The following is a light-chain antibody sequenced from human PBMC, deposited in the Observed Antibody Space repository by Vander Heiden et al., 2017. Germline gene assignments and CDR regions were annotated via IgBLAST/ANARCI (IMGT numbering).Light chain of an antibody. Sequence: QSALTQPASVSGSPGQSIPISCTGTSSDVGGYNYVSWYQQHPGKAPKLMIYDVSNRPSGVSNRFSGSKSGNTASLTISGLQAEDEADYYCSSYTSSSTQVVFGGGTKLTVL. CDR3: SSYTSSSTQVV. V-gene: IGLV2-14*01. CDR1: SSDVGGYNY. CDR2: DVS. J-gene: IGLJ2*01.